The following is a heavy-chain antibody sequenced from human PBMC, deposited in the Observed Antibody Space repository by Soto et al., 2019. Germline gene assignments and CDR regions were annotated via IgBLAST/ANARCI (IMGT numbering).Heavy chain of an antibody. J-gene: IGHJ6*02. Sequence: GASVKVSCKASGGTFSSYAISWVRQAPGQGLEWMGGIIPIFGTANYAQKFQGRVTITADKSTSTAYMELSSLRSEDTAVYYCAREDIVVVPAAIRPAYYYYGMDVWGQGTTVTVS. V-gene: IGHV1-69*06. CDR3: AREDIVVVPAAIRPAYYYYGMDV. CDR1: GGTFSSYA. CDR2: IIPIFGTA. D-gene: IGHD2-2*02.